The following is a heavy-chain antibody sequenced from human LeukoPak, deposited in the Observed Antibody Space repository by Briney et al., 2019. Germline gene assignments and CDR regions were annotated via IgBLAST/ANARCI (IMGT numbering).Heavy chain of an antibody. CDR3: ARGSSSFVY. CDR2: IYTSGST. CDR1: GGSISSGSYY. J-gene: IGHJ4*02. V-gene: IGHV4-61*02. D-gene: IGHD6-13*01. Sequence: SETLSLTCTVSGGSISSGSYYWSWIRQPAGKGLEWIGRIYTSGSTNYNPSLKSRVTISVDTSKNQFSLKLSSVTAADTAVYYCARGSSSFVYWGQGTLVTASS.